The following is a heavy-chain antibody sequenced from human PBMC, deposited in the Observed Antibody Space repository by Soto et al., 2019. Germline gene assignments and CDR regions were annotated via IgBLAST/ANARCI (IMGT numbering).Heavy chain of an antibody. D-gene: IGHD2-21*02. J-gene: IGHJ4*02. Sequence: GGSLRLSCAASGFSFSGYEMSWVRQVPGKGLEWISYISSSATTIYYADSVKGRFTISRDNAKNSLYLQMNRLRAEDTAVYYCAKDRAVVTTAIEYHFDYWGQGTLVTVS. V-gene: IGHV3-48*03. CDR3: AKDRAVVTTAIEYHFDY. CDR1: GFSFSGYE. CDR2: ISSSATTI.